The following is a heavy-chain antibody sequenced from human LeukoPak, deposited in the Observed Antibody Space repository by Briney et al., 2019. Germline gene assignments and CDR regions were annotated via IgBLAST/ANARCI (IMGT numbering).Heavy chain of an antibody. V-gene: IGHV3-7*01. CDR1: GFTFSSYW. Sequence: GGSLRLSCAASGFTFSSYWMSWVRQAPGKGLEWVANIKQDGSEKYYVDSVKGRFTISRDNAKNSLYLQMNSLRAEDTTVYYCARDPDLVLAAHFDYWGQGTLVTVSS. J-gene: IGHJ4*02. D-gene: IGHD2-2*01. CDR3: ARDPDLVLAAHFDY. CDR2: IKQDGSEK.